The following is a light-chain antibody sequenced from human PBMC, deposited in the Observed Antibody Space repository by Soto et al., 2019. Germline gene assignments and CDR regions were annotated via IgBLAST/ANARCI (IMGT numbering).Light chain of an antibody. Sequence: QSVLTQPPSASGTPGHRVSMSCSGSRSNIGSNTVNWYQQLPGTAPKLVMYGNNQRPSGVPDRFSGSKSGTSASLAISGLQSEDEADYYCAAWDDSLNGVVFGGGTKVTVL. J-gene: IGLJ2*01. CDR1: RSNIGSNT. CDR3: AAWDDSLNGVV. CDR2: GNN. V-gene: IGLV1-44*01.